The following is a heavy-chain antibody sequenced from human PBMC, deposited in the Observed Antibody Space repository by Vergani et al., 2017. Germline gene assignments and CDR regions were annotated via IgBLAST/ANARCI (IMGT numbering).Heavy chain of an antibody. D-gene: IGHD3-3*01. CDR2: INHSGST. CDR3: ARGPSYYDFWSGYYDAFDI. V-gene: IGHV4-34*01. CDR1: GGSFSGYY. Sequence: QVQLQQWGAGLLKPSETLSLTCAVYGGSFSGYYWSWIRQPPGKGLEWIGEINHSGSTNYNPSLKSRVTISVDTSKNQFSLKLSSVTAADTAVYYCARGPSYYDFWSGYYDAFDIWGQGTMVTVSS. J-gene: IGHJ3*02.